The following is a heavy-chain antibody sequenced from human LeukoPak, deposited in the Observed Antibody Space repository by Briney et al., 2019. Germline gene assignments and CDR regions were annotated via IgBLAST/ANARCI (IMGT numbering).Heavy chain of an antibody. V-gene: IGHV4-4*09. Sequence: SETLSLTCTVSGGSISSYYWSWIRQPPGKGLEWIWYIYTSGSTNYNPSLKSRVTISVDTSKNQFSLKLSSVTAADTAVYYCARHDRDTAMVTYYYYYMDVWGKGTTVTVSS. J-gene: IGHJ6*03. CDR2: IYTSGST. CDR3: ARHDRDTAMVTYYYYYMDV. CDR1: GGSISSYY. D-gene: IGHD5-18*01.